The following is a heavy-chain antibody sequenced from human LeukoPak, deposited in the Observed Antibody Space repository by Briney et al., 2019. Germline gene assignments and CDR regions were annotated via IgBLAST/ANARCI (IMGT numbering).Heavy chain of an antibody. V-gene: IGHV4-34*01. Sequence: SETLSLTCAVYGGSFSGYYWSWIRQPPGKGLEWIGSIYHSGSTYYNPSLKSRVTISVDMSKNQFSLKLSSLTAADTAVYYCARTRSRLGYFDYWGQGTLVTVSS. CDR2: IYHSGST. D-gene: IGHD6-6*01. CDR3: ARTRSRLGYFDY. J-gene: IGHJ4*02. CDR1: GGSFSGYY.